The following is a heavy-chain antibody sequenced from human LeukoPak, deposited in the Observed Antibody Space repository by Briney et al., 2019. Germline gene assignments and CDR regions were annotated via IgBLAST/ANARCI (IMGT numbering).Heavy chain of an antibody. D-gene: IGHD2-2*01. CDR2: ISGDGAKT. V-gene: IGHV3-43*02. Sequence: GGSLRLSCAASGLSFDEYAMHWVRQAPGKGLEWVSLISGDGAKTYYADSVKGRFTISRDNSETSLYLQMNSLRTEDTALYYCTKDRYCTTTSCPLDYWGQGTLVTVSS. CDR1: GLSFDEYA. CDR3: TKDRYCTTTSCPLDY. J-gene: IGHJ4*02.